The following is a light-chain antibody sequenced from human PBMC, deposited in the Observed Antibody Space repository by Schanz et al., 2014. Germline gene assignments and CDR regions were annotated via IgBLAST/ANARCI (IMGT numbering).Light chain of an antibody. CDR3: CSYAGSPYV. CDR2: EVS. CDR1: SSDVGAYNY. J-gene: IGLJ1*01. V-gene: IGLV2-23*02. Sequence: QSALTQPASVSGSPGQSITISCTGSSSDVGAYNYVSWYQQHPGNAPKLLIFEVSKRPSGVSNRFSGSKSGNTASLTISGLQAEDDADYYCCSYAGSPYVFGTGTKLTV.